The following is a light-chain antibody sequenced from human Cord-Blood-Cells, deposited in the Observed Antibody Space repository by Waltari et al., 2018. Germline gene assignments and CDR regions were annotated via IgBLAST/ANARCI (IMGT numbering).Light chain of an antibody. CDR2: LNSDGSH. J-gene: IGLJ3*02. V-gene: IGLV4-69*01. Sequence: QLVLTQSPSASASLGASVKLTCTLSSGHSSYAIAWHQQQPEKGPRYLMKLNSDGSHSKGDGILDRFSGSSSGAERYLTISGLQSEDEADYYCQTWGTGIRGVFGGGTKLTVL. CDR1: SGHSSYA. CDR3: QTWGTGIRGV.